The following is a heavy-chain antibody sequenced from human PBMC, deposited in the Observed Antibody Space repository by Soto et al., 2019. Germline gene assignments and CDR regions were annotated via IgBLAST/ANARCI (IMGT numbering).Heavy chain of an antibody. V-gene: IGHV3-23*01. CDR2: MSRTGDNT. CDR3: AKDQSNSNPLYYFDF. D-gene: IGHD3-22*01. CDR1: GFTFSIYA. J-gene: IGHJ4*02. Sequence: GGSLRLSCAASGFTFSIYAMTWVRQSPGKGLEWVSSMSRTGDNTHYADSVKGRFTISRDNSKNTLYLQMNSLRAEDTAIYYCAKDQSNSNPLYYFDFWGPGTLVTVSS.